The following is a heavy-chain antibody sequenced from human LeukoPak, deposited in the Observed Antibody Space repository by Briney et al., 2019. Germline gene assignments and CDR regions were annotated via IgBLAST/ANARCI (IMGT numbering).Heavy chain of an antibody. V-gene: IGHV3-23*01. D-gene: IGHD6-13*01. CDR3: AKGAAAGLVDWFDP. CDR1: GFIFSNYA. Sequence: GGSLRLSCAASGFIFSNYALMWVRQAPGKGLEWVSSITGRGDETFYADSVKGRFNLSRDNSKNMLYLQMYSLGAEDTAIYYCAKGAAAGLVDWFDPWGQGTLVTVSS. CDR2: ITGRGDET. J-gene: IGHJ5*02.